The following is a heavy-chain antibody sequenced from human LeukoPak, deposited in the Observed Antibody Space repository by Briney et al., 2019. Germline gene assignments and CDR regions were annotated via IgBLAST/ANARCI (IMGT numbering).Heavy chain of an antibody. V-gene: IGHV1-18*01. CDR3: ARACGGDCYLYYFDY. Sequence: GASVKVSCKASGYTFTSYGISWVRQAPGQGLEWMGWISAYNDNTNYAQKLQGRVTMTTDTSTSTAYMELRSLRSDDTAVYYCARACGGDCYLYYFDYWGQGTLVTVSS. CDR2: ISAYNDNT. CDR1: GYTFTSYG. J-gene: IGHJ4*02. D-gene: IGHD2-21*02.